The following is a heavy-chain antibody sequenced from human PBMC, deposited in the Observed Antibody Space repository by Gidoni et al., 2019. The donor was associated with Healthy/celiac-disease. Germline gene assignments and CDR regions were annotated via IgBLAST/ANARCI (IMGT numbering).Heavy chain of an antibody. Sequence: QVQLVESGGGVVQPGRSLRLSCAASGFTFSSYGMHWVRQAPGKGLEWVAVIWYDGSNKYYADSVKGRFTISRDNSKNTLYLQMNSLRAEDTAVYYCARDSAWWLANYYFDYWGQGTLVTVSS. V-gene: IGHV3-33*01. CDR3: ARDSAWWLANYYFDY. CDR2: IWYDGSNK. CDR1: GFTFSSYG. J-gene: IGHJ4*02. D-gene: IGHD6-19*01.